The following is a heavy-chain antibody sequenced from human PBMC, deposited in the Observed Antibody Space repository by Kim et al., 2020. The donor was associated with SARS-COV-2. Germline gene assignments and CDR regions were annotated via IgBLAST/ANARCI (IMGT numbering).Heavy chain of an antibody. J-gene: IGHJ4*02. Sequence: SETLSLTCIVSGGSISYSSAYSWGWIRQPPGKGLEWIASIYYSGSTYYNPSLKSRVTISVDTSKNQFSLRLSSVTAADTAVYYCSTFDYWGQGTLVTVSS. CDR3: STFDY. V-gene: IGHV4-39*01. CDR1: GGSISYSSAYS. CDR2: IYYSGST.